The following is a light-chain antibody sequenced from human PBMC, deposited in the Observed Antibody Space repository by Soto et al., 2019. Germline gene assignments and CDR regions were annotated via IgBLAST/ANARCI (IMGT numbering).Light chain of an antibody. CDR3: QQYGSSLRT. Sequence: IVLTQSPGTLSLSPGEGATLSCRASQSVSSSYLAWYQQKPRQAPRLLIYGASSRATGIPDRFSGSGSGTDFTLTISGLAPEDFAVYYCQQYGSSLRTFGQGTKVYIK. J-gene: IGKJ1*01. CDR1: QSVSSSY. V-gene: IGKV3-20*01. CDR2: GAS.